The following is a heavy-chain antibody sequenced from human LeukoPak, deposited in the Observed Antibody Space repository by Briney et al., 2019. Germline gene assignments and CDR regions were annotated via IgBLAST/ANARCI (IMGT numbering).Heavy chain of an antibody. D-gene: IGHD1-26*01. CDR3: ARLVGATSTFLDY. J-gene: IGHJ4*02. Sequence: SETLSLTCAVYGGSFSGYYWSWIRQPPGKGLEWIGEINHRGSTNYNPSLKSRVTISVDTSKNQFSLKLSSVTAADTAVYYCARLVGATSTFLDYWGQGTLVTVSS. V-gene: IGHV4-34*01. CDR1: GGSFSGYY. CDR2: INHRGST.